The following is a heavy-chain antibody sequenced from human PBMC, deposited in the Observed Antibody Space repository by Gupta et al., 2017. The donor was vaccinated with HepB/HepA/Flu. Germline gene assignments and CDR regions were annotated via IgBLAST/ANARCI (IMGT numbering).Heavy chain of an antibody. CDR1: GFTFAEYG. J-gene: IGHJ5*02. V-gene: IGHV3-20*01. Sequence: EVQLVESGGGVVRHGGSLGLSCAASGFTFAEYGMSWVRQAPGKGLEWVSGINWNGGSTGYADSVKGRFTISRDNAKNSLYLQMNSLRAEDTALYHCASYHSGGGWFDPWGQGTLVTVSS. CDR2: INWNGGST. CDR3: ASYHSGGGWFDP. D-gene: IGHD2-15*01.